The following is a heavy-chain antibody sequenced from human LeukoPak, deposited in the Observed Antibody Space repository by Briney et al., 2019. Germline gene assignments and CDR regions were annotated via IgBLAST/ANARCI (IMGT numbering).Heavy chain of an antibody. Sequence: SPTLSLTCTVSGGSISSGNYYWSWIRQPAGKGLEWIGRVYTSGSTKYNPSLKSRVTISVDTSKNQFSLKLSSVTAADTAVYYCARSASYYEILTGYYPNYFDHWGQGTLVTVSS. V-gene: IGHV4-61*02. CDR1: GGSISSGNYY. CDR3: ARSASYYEILTGYYPNYFDH. D-gene: IGHD3-9*01. J-gene: IGHJ4*02. CDR2: VYTSGST.